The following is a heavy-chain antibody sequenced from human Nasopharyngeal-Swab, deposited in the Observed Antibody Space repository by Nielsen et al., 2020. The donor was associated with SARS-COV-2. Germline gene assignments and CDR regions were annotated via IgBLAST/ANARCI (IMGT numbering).Heavy chain of an antibody. D-gene: IGHD3-10*01. J-gene: IGHJ6*02. CDR2: ISGDGGST. V-gene: IGHV3-43*02. CDR1: GFTFDDYA. CDR3: ATLYGSGIYAGYYYYYGMDV. Sequence: GESLKISCAASGFTFDDYAMHWVRQAPGKGLEWVSLISGDGGSTYYADSVKGRFTISRDNAKNSLYLQMNSLRAEDTAVYYCATLYGSGIYAGYYYYYGMDVWGQGTTVTVSS.